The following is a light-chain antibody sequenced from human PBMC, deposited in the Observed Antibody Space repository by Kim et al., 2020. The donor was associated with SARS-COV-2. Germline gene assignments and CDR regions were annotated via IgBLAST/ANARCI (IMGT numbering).Light chain of an antibody. CDR3: SSYTGSNTRV. CDR2: EVS. CDR1: SSDVGGYNF. J-gene: IGLJ1*01. V-gene: IGLV2-14*01. Sequence: QSALTQPASVSGSPGQSITISCTGTSSDVGGYNFVSWYQQHPDKAPKVMIYEVSQRPSGVSNRFSGSKSGNTASLTISGLQAEDEADYYCSSYTGSNTRVFGTGTKVTVL.